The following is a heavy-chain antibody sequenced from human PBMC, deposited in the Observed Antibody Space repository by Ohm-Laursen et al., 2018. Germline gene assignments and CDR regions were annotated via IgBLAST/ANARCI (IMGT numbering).Heavy chain of an antibody. CDR1: GGSISSYY. V-gene: IGHV4-59*08. Sequence: GTLSLTCTVSGGSISSYYWSWVRQPPGKGLEWIGYIHNSGSTNYNPSLKSRVTIATDTSKNQLSLKLSSVTAADTAVYYCARRANSAFPYYLDHWGQGTLVTVSS. J-gene: IGHJ4*02. CDR2: IHNSGST. CDR3: ARRANSAFPYYLDH. D-gene: IGHD1-26*01.